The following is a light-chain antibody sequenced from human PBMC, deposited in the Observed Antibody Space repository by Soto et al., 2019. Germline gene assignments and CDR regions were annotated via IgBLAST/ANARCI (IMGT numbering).Light chain of an antibody. CDR2: WAS. J-gene: IGKJ4*01. V-gene: IGKV4-1*01. CDR3: EQDYFSPPS. Sequence: DIVMTQSPDSLDVSLGERATINCKSSQSVLFSSNSKNALAWYQQRPGQPPKLLIYWASTRESGVPDRFSGSGCWTDFTLATSTLQAEDVVVDYDEQDYFSPPSYGGGTKVEIK. CDR1: QSVLFSSNSKNA.